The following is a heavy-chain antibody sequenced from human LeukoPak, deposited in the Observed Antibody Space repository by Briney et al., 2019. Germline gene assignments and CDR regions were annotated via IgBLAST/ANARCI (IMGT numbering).Heavy chain of an antibody. V-gene: IGHV1-46*01. Sequence: ASVKVSCKASGYTFTSYYMHWVRQAPGQGLEWMGIINPSGGSTSYAQKFQGRVTMTRDTSTSTVYMELSSLRSKDTAVYYCARDEGYSSGWYVVRYYGMDVWGQGTTVTVSS. CDR1: GYTFTSYY. CDR3: ARDEGYSSGWYVVRYYGMDV. J-gene: IGHJ6*02. CDR2: INPSGGST. D-gene: IGHD6-19*01.